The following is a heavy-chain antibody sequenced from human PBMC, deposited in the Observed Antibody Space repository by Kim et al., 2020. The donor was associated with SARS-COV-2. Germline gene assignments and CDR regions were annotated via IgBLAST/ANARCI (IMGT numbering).Heavy chain of an antibody. CDR3: AILESTSGFYYGSGSQPYYFDY. D-gene: IGHD3-10*01. J-gene: IGHJ4*02. Sequence: SETLSLTCTVSGGSISSSSYYWGWIRQPPGKGLEWIGSIYYSGSTYYNPSLKSRVTISVDTSKNQFSLKLSSVTAADTAVYYCAILESTSGFYYGSGSQPYYFDYWGQGTLVTVSS. CDR2: IYYSGST. V-gene: IGHV4-39*01. CDR1: GGSISSSSYY.